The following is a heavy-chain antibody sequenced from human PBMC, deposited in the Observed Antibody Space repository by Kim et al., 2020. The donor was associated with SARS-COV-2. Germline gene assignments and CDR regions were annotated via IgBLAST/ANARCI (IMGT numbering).Heavy chain of an antibody. Sequence: GGSLRLSCAASGFTVSSNYMSWVRQAPGKGLEWVSVIYSGGSTYYADSVKGRFTISRDNSKNTLYLQMNSLRAEDTAVYYCARDRWYSSGWTGGWFDPWGQGTLVTVSS. J-gene: IGHJ5*02. V-gene: IGHV3-53*01. CDR1: GFTVSSNY. D-gene: IGHD6-19*01. CDR3: ARDRWYSSGWTGGWFDP. CDR2: IYSGGST.